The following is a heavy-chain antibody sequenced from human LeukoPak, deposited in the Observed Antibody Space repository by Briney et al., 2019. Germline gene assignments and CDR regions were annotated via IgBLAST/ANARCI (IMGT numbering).Heavy chain of an antibody. J-gene: IGHJ3*02. CDR2: ISSSSNYI. CDR3: ARSQGAIPDSVPLDI. V-gene: IGHV3-21*01. CDR1: GFTFSSYS. D-gene: IGHD5/OR15-5a*01. Sequence: GGSLRLSCAASGFTFSSYSMNWVRQAPGKGLEWVSSISSSSNYIYYADSVKGRFTISRDNAKNSLYLQMNSLRAEDTAVYYCARSQGAIPDSVPLDIWGQGTMVTVSS.